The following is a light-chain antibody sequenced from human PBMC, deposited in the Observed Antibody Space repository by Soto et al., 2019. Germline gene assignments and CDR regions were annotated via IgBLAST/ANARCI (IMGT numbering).Light chain of an antibody. J-gene: IGLJ3*02. V-gene: IGLV1-51*01. CDR3: GTWDSGLSAWV. CDR1: SSNIGNNY. CDR2: DSN. Sequence: QSVLTQPPSLSAAPGQKVTISCSGSSSNIGNNYVSWYQQLPGTAPKFLIYDSNKRPSGIPDRFSGSKSGTSATLGITGLQAGDEADYYCGTWDSGLSAWVFGGGTKLTVL.